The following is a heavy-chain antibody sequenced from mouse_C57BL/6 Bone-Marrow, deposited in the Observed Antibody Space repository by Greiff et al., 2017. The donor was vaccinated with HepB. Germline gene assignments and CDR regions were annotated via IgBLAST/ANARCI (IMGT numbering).Heavy chain of an antibody. CDR3: ARAGDGGGY. CDR2: INPGSGGT. D-gene: IGHD2-3*01. J-gene: IGHJ2*01. CDR1: GYAFTNYL. Sequence: QVQLQQSRAELVRPGTSVKVSCKASGYAFTNYLIEWVKQRPGQGLEWIGVINPGSGGTNYNEKFKGKATLTADKSSSTAYMQLSSLTSEDSAVYFCARAGDGGGYWGQGTTLTVSS. V-gene: IGHV1-54*01.